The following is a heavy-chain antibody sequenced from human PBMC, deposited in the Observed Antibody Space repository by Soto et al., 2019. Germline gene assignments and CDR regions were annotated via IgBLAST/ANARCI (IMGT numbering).Heavy chain of an antibody. J-gene: IGHJ4*02. CDR1: GFTFSSYA. D-gene: IGHD4-17*01. CDR2: ISYDGSNK. V-gene: IGHV3-30-3*01. CDR3: ARGCLTTVVTQYYFDY. Sequence: QVQLVESGGGVVQPGRSLRLSCAASGFTFSSYAMHWVRQAPGKGLEWVAVISYDGSNKYYADSVKGRFTISRDNSKNMLYLQMNSLRAEDTAVYYCARGCLTTVVTQYYFDYWGQGTLVTVSS.